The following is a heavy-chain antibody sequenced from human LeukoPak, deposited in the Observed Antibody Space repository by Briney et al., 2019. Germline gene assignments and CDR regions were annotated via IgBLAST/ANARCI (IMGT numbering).Heavy chain of an antibody. V-gene: IGHV3-48*04. J-gene: IGHJ4*02. CDR1: GFTFSSYS. D-gene: IGHD5-24*01. CDR3: ARETDGYNQWYFDY. CDR2: ISSSSRTI. Sequence: GGSLRLSCAASGFTFSSYSMNWVRQAPGKGLEWVSYISSSSRTIYYADSVKGRFTISRDNAKNTLYLQMNSLRAEDTAVYYCARETDGYNQWYFDYWGQGTLVTVSS.